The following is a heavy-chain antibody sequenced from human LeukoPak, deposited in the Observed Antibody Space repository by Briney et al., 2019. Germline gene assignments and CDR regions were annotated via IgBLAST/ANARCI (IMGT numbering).Heavy chain of an antibody. CDR3: AKDQGGIDY. J-gene: IGHJ4*02. V-gene: IGHV3-23*01. Sequence: GGSLRLSCAASGFTLRYGMSWVRQAPGRGLEWVSAVSGSGGSTDYADSVKGRFTISRDTSKDTMYLQLNSLRPEDTAVYYCAKDQGGIDYWGQGTLVTVSS. CDR1: GFTLRYG. CDR2: VSGSGGST. D-gene: IGHD1-26*01.